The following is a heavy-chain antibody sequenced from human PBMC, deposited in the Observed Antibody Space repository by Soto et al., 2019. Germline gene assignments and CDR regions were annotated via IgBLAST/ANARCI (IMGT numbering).Heavy chain of an antibody. J-gene: IGHJ4*02. D-gene: IGHD3-3*01. V-gene: IGHV4-39*01. CDR2: IYYSGST. CDR1: GGSFSSSSYY. CDR3: ASYIAIFGVVVRDY. Sequence: PSETLSLTCTLAGGSFSSSSYYWGWLRQPPGKGLEGSGTIYYSGSTYYNPSLKRRVTISGDTSKNQFSLKLSSVTAADTAVYYCASYIAIFGVVVRDYWGQGTLVTVSS.